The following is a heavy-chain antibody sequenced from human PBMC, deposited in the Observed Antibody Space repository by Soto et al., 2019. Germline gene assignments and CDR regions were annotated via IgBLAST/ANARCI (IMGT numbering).Heavy chain of an antibody. J-gene: IGHJ6*02. CDR3: AKAIGQQMALVYGLDV. Sequence: VQLVESGGGVVQPGRSLRLTCEASGFSFDDYGMHWVRQAPGKGLEWVSGISWEGGKIDYPDSVKGRFTVSRDNAKKCVYLQMNSLRGEDKALYFFAKAIGQQMALVYGLDVWGQGTTFTVS. V-gene: IGHV3-9*01. CDR2: ISWEGGKI. D-gene: IGHD6-13*01. CDR1: GFSFDDYG.